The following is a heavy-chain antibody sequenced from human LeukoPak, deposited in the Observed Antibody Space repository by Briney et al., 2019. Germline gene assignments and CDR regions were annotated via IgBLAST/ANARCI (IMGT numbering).Heavy chain of an antibody. CDR1: GFTFSSYG. V-gene: IGHV3-33*01. Sequence: GGSLRLSCAASGFTFSSYGMHWVRQAPGKGLEWVAVIWYDGSNKYYADSVKGRFTISRDNSKNTLYLQMNSLRAEDTAVYYCARDRYSYGSNWFDPWGQGTLVTASS. CDR2: IWYDGSNK. D-gene: IGHD5-18*01. CDR3: ARDRYSYGSNWFDP. J-gene: IGHJ5*02.